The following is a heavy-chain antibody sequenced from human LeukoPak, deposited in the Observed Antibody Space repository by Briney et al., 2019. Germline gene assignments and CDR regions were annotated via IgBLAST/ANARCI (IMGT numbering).Heavy chain of an antibody. CDR3: ARAYDKAYDY. J-gene: IGHJ4*02. CDR2: ISSSSSSI. CDR1: GFTFSNYN. D-gene: IGHD2-21*01. V-gene: IGHV3-48*01. Sequence: GGSLRLSCAASGFTFSNYNMNWVRQAPGKGLEWVSYISSSSSSIFYADSVKGRFTISRDNAKNSLYLQMNSLRAEDSAIYRCARAYDKAYDYWGQGTLVTVSS.